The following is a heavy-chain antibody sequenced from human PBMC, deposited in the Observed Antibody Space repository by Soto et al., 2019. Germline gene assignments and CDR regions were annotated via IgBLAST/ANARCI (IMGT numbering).Heavy chain of an antibody. V-gene: IGHV3-30*18. D-gene: IGHD2-15*01. CDR3: AKAGVVAATNI. CDR2: ISYDGSNK. Sequence: GALRLSCAASGFTFSSYGMHWVRQAPGKGLEWVAVISYDGSNKYYADSVKGRFTISRDNSKNTLYLQMNSLRAEDTAVYYCAKAGVVAATNIWGQGTMVTVSS. J-gene: IGHJ3*02. CDR1: GFTFSSYG.